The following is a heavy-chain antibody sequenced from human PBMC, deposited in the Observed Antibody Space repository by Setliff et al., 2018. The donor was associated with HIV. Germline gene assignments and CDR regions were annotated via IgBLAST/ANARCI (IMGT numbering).Heavy chain of an antibody. D-gene: IGHD3-10*01. CDR2: IYASAYS. CDR1: GGSISSSSYY. J-gene: IGHJ2*01. V-gene: IGHV4-39*07. CDR3: ARDWVTRSNYYGSGSPWYFDF. Sequence: SETLSLTCTVSGGSISSSSYYWGWIRQPPGKGLEWIGSIYASAYSNYNPSLKSRVTMSVDTSQNQFSLKLRSVNAADTAVYYCARDWVTRSNYYGSGSPWYFDFWGRGILVTVSS.